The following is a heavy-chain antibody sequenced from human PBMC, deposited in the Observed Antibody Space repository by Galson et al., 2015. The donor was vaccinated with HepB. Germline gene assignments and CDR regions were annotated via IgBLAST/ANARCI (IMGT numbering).Heavy chain of an antibody. CDR2: ISAYNGNT. Sequence: QSGAEVKKPGESLRISCKASGYTFTSYGISWVRQAPGQGLEWMGWISAYNGNTNYAQKLQGRVTMTTDTSTSTAYMELRSLRSDDTAVYYCARAPYYYGSGSYDYWGQGTLVTVSS. CDR1: GYTFTSYG. CDR3: ARAPYYYGSGSYDY. J-gene: IGHJ4*02. V-gene: IGHV1-18*01. D-gene: IGHD3-10*01.